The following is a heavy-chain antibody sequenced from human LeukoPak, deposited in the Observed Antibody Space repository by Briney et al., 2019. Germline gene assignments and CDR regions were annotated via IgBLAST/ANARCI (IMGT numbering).Heavy chain of an antibody. CDR1: GGSISSYY. CDR2: IYTSGST. V-gene: IGHV4-4*07. CDR3: ARGPKGYGYVENWFDP. D-gene: IGHD5-18*01. Sequence: PSETLSLTCTVSGGSISSYYWSWIRQPAGNGLEWIGRIYTSGSTNYNPSLKSRVTMSVDTSKNQFSLKLSSVTAADTAVYYCARGPKGYGYVENWFDPWGQGTLVTVSS. J-gene: IGHJ5*02.